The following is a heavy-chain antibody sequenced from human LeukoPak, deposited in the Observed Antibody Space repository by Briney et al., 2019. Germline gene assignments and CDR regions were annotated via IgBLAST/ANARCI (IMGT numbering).Heavy chain of an antibody. CDR3: AKDISANNGLVYYGSGSPTDY. J-gene: IGHJ4*02. CDR2: ISYDGSNK. CDR1: GFTFSSYG. Sequence: GGSLRPSCAASGFTFSSYGMHWVRQAPGKGLEWVAVISYDGSNKYYADSVKGRFTISRDNSKNTLYLQMNSLRAEDTAVYYCAKDISANNGLVYYGSGSPTDYWGQGTLVTVSS. D-gene: IGHD3-10*01. V-gene: IGHV3-30*18.